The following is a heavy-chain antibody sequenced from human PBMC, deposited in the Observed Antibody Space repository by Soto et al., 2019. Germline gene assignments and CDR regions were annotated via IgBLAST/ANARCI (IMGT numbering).Heavy chain of an antibody. CDR2: IYHSGST. Sequence: SETLSLTCAVSGGSISSGGYSWSWIRQPPGKGLEWIGYIYHSGSTYYNSSLKSRVTISVDRSKNQFSLKLSSVTAADTAVYYCAKEGGLSGSYYISSSYYFDYRGQGTLVTVS. J-gene: IGHJ4*02. V-gene: IGHV4-30-2*01. CDR3: AKEGGLSGSYYISSSYYFDY. D-gene: IGHD1-26*01. CDR1: GGSISSGGYS.